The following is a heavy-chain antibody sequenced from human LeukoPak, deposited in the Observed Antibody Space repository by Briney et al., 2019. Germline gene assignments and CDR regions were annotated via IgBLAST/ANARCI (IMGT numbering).Heavy chain of an antibody. Sequence: GESLRLSCAASGFSLTTFDIHWVRQAPGKGLEWVALISYDGRDIYYLDSVEGRFTISRDNSKNTVYLQMNSLRTEDTAVYYCARVDSSSRAFDVWGQGTMVTVSS. CDR2: ISYDGRDI. V-gene: IGHV3-30*03. D-gene: IGHD3-22*01. CDR3: ARVDSSSRAFDV. J-gene: IGHJ3*01. CDR1: GFSLTTFD.